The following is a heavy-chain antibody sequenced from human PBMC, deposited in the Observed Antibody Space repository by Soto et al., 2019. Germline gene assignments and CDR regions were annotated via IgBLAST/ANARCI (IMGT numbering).Heavy chain of an antibody. CDR1: GVSLSTSGVG. CDR3: AHSGYYYGSGSQTPITNWFDP. Sequence: SGPTLVNPTQTLTLTCTFSGVSLSTSGVGVGWIRQPPGKALEWLALIYWDDDKRYSPSLKSRLTITKDTSKNQVVLTMTNMDPVDTATYYCAHSGYYYGSGSQTPITNWFDPWGQGTLVTVSS. D-gene: IGHD3-10*01. CDR2: IYWDDDK. J-gene: IGHJ5*02. V-gene: IGHV2-5*02.